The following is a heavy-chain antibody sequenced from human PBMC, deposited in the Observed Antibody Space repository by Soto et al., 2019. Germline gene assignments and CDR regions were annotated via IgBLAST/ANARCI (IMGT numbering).Heavy chain of an antibody. CDR3: ARGPETYYYDSSGYYYY. V-gene: IGHV1-69*13. CDR2: IIPIFGTA. J-gene: IGHJ4*02. Sequence: SVKVSCKASGGTFSSYAISWVRQAPGQGLEWMGGIIPIFGTANYAQKFQGRVTITADESTSTAYMELSSLRSEDTAVYYCARGPETYYYDSSGYYYYWGQGTLVTVSS. D-gene: IGHD3-22*01. CDR1: GGTFSSYA.